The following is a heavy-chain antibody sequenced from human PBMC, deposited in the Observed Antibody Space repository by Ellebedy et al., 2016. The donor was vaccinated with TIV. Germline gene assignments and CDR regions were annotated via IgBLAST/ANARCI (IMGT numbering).Heavy chain of an antibody. CDR1: GGSISSYY. D-gene: IGHD3-16*01. CDR3: ARALGAYYMDV. CDR2: IYYSGST. J-gene: IGHJ6*03. V-gene: IGHV4-59*12. Sequence: SETLSLTCTVSGGSISSYYWSWIRQPPGKGLEWIGYIYYSGSTNYNPSLKSRVTISVDRSKNQFSLKLSSVTAADTAVYYCARALGAYYMDVWGKGTTVTVSS.